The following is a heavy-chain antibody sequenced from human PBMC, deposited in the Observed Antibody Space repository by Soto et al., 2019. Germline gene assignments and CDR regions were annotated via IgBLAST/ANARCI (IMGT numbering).Heavy chain of an antibody. CDR3: ARTSDYYYDFWSGYDNWFDP. V-gene: IGHV4-4*02. D-gene: IGHD3-3*01. CDR1: GGRISSSNW. Sequence: TLSVTCAVSGGRISSSNWWRWFPQPPGKGLEWIGEIYHSGSTNYNPSLKSRVTISVDKSKNQLSLKLSSVTAADTAVYYCARTSDYYYDFWSGYDNWFDPWGQGTLVTVSS. J-gene: IGHJ5*02. CDR2: IYHSGST.